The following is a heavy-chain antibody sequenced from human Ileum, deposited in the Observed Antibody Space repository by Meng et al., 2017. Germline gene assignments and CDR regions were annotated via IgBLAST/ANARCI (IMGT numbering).Heavy chain of an antibody. D-gene: IGHD2-21*02. CDR2: INHNGSS. V-gene: IGHV4-34*02. Sequence: QVQLQQWGAGLLKPSETLSLTCAFFGGSFSHYDWNWIRQFPGKGLGWIGQINHNGSSNYNPSLSSQVTISADMSKGQSSLKLSSVTAADTAVYYCRLAYCIGDCGDYWGQGTLVTVSS. CDR3: RLAYCIGDCGDY. CDR1: GGSFSHYD. J-gene: IGHJ4*02.